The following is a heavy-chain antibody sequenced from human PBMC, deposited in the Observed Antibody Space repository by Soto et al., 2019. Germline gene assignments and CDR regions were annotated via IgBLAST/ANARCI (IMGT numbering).Heavy chain of an antibody. CDR3: TTDQYCSGDCFTFDF. D-gene: IGHD2-21*02. J-gene: IGHJ4*02. Sequence: GGSLRLSCAASGFTFSNAWMNWVRQAPGKGLEWVGRIKSKTDGGTTDYAAPVKGRFTISRDDSKNTLYLQMNSLKTEDTAVYYCTTDQYCSGDCFTFDFWGQGTLVTVSS. CDR2: IKSKTDGGTT. CDR1: GFTFSNAW. V-gene: IGHV3-15*07.